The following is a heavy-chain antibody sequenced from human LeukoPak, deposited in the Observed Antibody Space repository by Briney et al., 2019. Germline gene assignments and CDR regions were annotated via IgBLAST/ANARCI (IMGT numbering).Heavy chain of an antibody. CDR3: ARDPVRFLEWLSYNWFDP. V-gene: IGHV1-69*05. J-gene: IGHJ5*02. D-gene: IGHD3-3*01. CDR2: IIPIFGTA. CDR1: GGTFSSYA. Sequence: SVKVSCKASGGTFSSYAISWVRQAPGQGLEWMGRIIPIFGTANYAQKLQGRVTMTTDTSTSTAYMELRSLRSDGTAVYYCARDPVRFLEWLSYNWFDPWGQGTLVTVSS.